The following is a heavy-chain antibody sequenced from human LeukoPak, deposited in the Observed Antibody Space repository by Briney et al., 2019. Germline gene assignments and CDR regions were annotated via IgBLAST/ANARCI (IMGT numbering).Heavy chain of an antibody. CDR1: GFAFRSHA. CDR2: IRYDGSKK. V-gene: IGHV3-30*02. J-gene: IGHJ6*04. Sequence: PGGSLRLSCTASGFAFRSHAMHWVRQAPGKGLEWVAFIRYDGSKKFYADSVKGRFTISRDNAKNSLYLQMNSLRAEDTAVYYCAELGITMIGGVWGKGTTVTISS. D-gene: IGHD3-10*02. CDR3: AELGITMIGGV.